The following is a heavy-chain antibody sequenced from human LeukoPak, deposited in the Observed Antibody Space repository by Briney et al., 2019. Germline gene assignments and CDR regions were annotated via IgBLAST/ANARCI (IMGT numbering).Heavy chain of an antibody. J-gene: IGHJ4*02. V-gene: IGHV1-2*02. D-gene: IGHD6-25*01. CDR1: GYTFTGYY. Sequence: ASVKVSCKASGYTFTGYYMHWVRQAPGQGLEWMGWINPNSGGTNYAQKFQGRVTMTRDTSISTAYMELSRLRSDDTAVYYCARSSAGGVGGDYWGQGTLVTVSS. CDR2: INPNSGGT. CDR3: ARSSAGGVGGDY.